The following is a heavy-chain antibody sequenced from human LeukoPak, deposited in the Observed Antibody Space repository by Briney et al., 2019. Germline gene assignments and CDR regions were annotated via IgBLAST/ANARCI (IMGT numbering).Heavy chain of an antibody. CDR2: INPNSGGT. J-gene: IGHJ4*02. D-gene: IGHD3-10*01. CDR3: ARPSIPHYYGSGSNLFDY. CDR1: GYTFTGYY. V-gene: IGHV1-2*06. Sequence: ASVKVSCXASGYTFTGYYMHWVRQAPGQGLEWMGRINPNSGGTNYAQKFQGRVTMTRDTSISTAYMELSRLRSDDTAVYYCARPSIPHYYGSGSNLFDYWGQGTLVTVSS.